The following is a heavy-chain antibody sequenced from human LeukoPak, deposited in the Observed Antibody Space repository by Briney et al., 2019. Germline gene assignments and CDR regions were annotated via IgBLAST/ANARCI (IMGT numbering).Heavy chain of an antibody. J-gene: IGHJ4*02. CDR1: GGFIISSLYY. D-gene: IGHD2-2*01. CDR3: ARGPTYQPIDF. CDR2: IHYSETT. Sequence: PSETLSLTCIGCGGFIISSLYYWVCIRESPGKGVEWIASIHYSETTYYNPSLKRRVTISVDTSKIHFSLKLSSVTAADTAVYYCARGPTYQPIDFWGQGTLVTVSS. V-gene: IGHV4-39*02.